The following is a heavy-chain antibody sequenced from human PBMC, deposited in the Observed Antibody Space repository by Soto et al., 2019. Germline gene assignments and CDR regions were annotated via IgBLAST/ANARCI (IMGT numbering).Heavy chain of an antibody. V-gene: IGHV4-4*02. CDR1: GGSISSSNW. CDR2: IYHSGST. Sequence: SETLSLTCAVSGGSISSSNWWSWVRQPPGKGLEWIGEIYHSGSTNYNPSLKSRVTISVDKSKNQFSLKLSPVTAADTAVYYCARDQDSSSWFFDYWGQGTLVTVSS. D-gene: IGHD6-13*01. J-gene: IGHJ4*02. CDR3: ARDQDSSSWFFDY.